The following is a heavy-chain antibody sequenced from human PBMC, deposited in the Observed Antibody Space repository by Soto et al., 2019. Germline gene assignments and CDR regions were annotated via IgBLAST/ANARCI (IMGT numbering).Heavy chain of an antibody. CDR1: GYMFSNYW. Sequence: WESLKISCKGSGYMFSNYWIGWVRQMPGKGLEWMGIIYPGDSDTRYSPSFQGQVTISADKSISTAYLQWSSLKASDTAMYYCARHVSYSNYGNYGMDVWGQGTTVTASS. CDR2: IYPGDSDT. V-gene: IGHV5-51*01. J-gene: IGHJ6*02. CDR3: ARHVSYSNYGNYGMDV. D-gene: IGHD4-4*01.